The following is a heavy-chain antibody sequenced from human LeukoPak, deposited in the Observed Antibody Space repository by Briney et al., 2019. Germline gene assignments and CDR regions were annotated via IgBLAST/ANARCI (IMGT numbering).Heavy chain of an antibody. D-gene: IGHD6-6*01. CDR3: ARDRYSSSSGYYYYGMDV. CDR2: IWYDGSNK. V-gene: IGHV3-33*01. CDR1: GFTFSSYG. Sequence: GRFLRLSCAASGFTFSSYGMHWVRQAPGKGLEWVAVIWYDGSNKYYADSVKGRFTISRDNSKNTLYLQMNSLRAEDTAVYYCARDRYSSSSGYYYYGMDVWGQGTTVTVSS. J-gene: IGHJ6*02.